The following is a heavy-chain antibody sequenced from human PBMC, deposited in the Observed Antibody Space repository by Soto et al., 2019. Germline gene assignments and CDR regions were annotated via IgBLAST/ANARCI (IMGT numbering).Heavy chain of an antibody. V-gene: IGHV3-9*01. J-gene: IGHJ6*02. D-gene: IGHD2-2*01. CDR3: AKDKGPRNCSTRNCFWVALGMDV. Sequence: GGSLRLSCAASGFTFDDYAMHWVRQAPGKGLEWVSGISWNSDTIGYADSVRGRFTISRDNAENSLYLQMNSLGAEDTALYYCAKDKGPRNCSTRNCFWVALGMDVWGQGTTVTVSS. CDR1: GFTFDDYA. CDR2: ISWNSDTI.